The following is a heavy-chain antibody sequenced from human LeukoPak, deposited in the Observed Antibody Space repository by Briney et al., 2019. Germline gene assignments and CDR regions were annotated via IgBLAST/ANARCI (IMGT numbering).Heavy chain of an antibody. CDR1: GYTFNTYS. D-gene: IGHD2-21*01. CDR2: MTGINTYI. Sequence: AGSLRLSCAASGYTFNTYSMSWVRQAPGKGLEWDSSMTGINTYIYYGDSVKGRFTISRDNAKKSLYLQMNSLRAEDTAVYYCARLQKLPYYYIDVWGKGTTVTVSS. J-gene: IGHJ6*03. V-gene: IGHV3-21*01. CDR3: ARLQKLPYYYIDV.